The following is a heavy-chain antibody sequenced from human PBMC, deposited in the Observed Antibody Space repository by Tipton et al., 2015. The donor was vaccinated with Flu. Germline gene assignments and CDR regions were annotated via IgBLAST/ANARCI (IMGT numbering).Heavy chain of an antibody. CDR3: ARGGRTTVTPDY. V-gene: IGHV4-34*01. CDR1: GGSFSGYY. D-gene: IGHD4-11*01. Sequence: TLSLTCAVYGGSFSGYYWSWIRQPPGKGLEWSGEINHSGSTNYDPSLKSRVTKSVDTSKNQFSPQLSSVTAADTAVYYCARGGRTTVTPDYWGQGTLVTVAS. J-gene: IGHJ4*02. CDR2: INHSGST.